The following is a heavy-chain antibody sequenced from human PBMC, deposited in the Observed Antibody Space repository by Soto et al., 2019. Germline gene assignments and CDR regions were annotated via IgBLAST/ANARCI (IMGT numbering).Heavy chain of an antibody. D-gene: IGHD5-12*01. V-gene: IGHV3-33*01. Sequence: GGSLRLSCTASGFTFSSYGMHWVRQAPGKGLEWVAVIWYDGSNKYYADSVKGRFTISRDNSKNTLYLQMNSLRAEDTAVYYCARPNSIVATRRYYFDYWGQGTLVTAPQ. J-gene: IGHJ4*02. CDR3: ARPNSIVATRRYYFDY. CDR2: IWYDGSNK. CDR1: GFTFSSYG.